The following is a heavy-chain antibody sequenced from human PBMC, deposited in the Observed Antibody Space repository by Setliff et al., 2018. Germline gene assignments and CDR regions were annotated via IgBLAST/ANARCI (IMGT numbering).Heavy chain of an antibody. CDR1: GGSFSGYF. V-gene: IGHV4-34*01. CDR3: ASRRTGPGGWFDY. J-gene: IGHJ5*01. CDR2: INDRGST. Sequence: SETLSLTCAVYGGSFSGYFWSWIRQAPGRGLEWIGEINDRGSTHYNPSLKSRVTISIDTSKNQFSLKLTSVTAADTAIYYCASRRTGPGGWFDYWGQGTLVTVSS. D-gene: IGHD1-26*01.